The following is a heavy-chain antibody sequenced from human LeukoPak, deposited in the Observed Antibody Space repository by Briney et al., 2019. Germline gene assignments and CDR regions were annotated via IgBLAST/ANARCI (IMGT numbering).Heavy chain of an antibody. CDR2: ITDSGDT. D-gene: IGHD3-22*01. CDR1: GGPITSNSPY. Sequence: PSETLSLTCTVSGGPITSNSPYWGWIRPPPGKWLEWVGSITDSGDTNSNPSLKGSASLSVDTCTSPFCLNPRSLTPAHPAVFFRARQPHYYATSAYYPSHFDYWGLGTLVTVAS. J-gene: IGHJ4*02. V-gene: IGHV4-39*01. CDR3: ARQPHYYATSAYYPSHFDY.